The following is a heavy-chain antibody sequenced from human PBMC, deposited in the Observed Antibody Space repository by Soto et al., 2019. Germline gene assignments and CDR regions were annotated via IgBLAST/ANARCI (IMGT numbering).Heavy chain of an antibody. D-gene: IGHD3-22*01. CDR1: GGSISSGGYS. J-gene: IGHJ4*02. Sequence: QLQLQESGSGLVKPSQTLSLTCAVSGGSISSGGYSWSWIRQPPGKGLEWIGYIYHSGSTYYNPSLKMRVTISVDRSKNQFSLKLSSVTAADTAVYYCARAYDSSGYYLGYWGQGTLVTVSS. CDR2: IYHSGST. CDR3: ARAYDSSGYYLGY. V-gene: IGHV4-30-2*01.